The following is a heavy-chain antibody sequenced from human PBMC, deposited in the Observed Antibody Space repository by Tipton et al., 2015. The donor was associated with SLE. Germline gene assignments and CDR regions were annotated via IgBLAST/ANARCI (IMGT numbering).Heavy chain of an antibody. CDR3: ARHDQGYSSSWYYFDY. CDR1: GGSISSSSYY. D-gene: IGHD6-13*01. CDR2: IYYSGST. Sequence: TLSLTCTVSGGSISSSSYYWGWIRQPPGKGLEWIGSIYYSGSTYYNPSPKSRVTISVDTSKNQFSLKLSSVTAADTAVYYCARHDQGYSSSWYYFDYWGQGTLVTVSS. V-gene: IGHV4-39*07. J-gene: IGHJ4*02.